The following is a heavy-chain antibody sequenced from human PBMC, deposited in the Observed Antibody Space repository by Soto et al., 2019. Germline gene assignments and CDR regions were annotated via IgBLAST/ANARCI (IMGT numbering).Heavy chain of an antibody. CDR1: GYTFTSYG. V-gene: IGHV1-18*01. D-gene: IGHD4-17*01. Sequence: GASVKVSCKASGYTFTSYGISWVRQAPGQGLEWMGWISAYNGNTNYAQKLQGRVTMTTDTSTSTAYMELRSLRSDDTAVYYRARDWPYGGNSPHRLFDYWGQGTLVTVSS. J-gene: IGHJ4*02. CDR3: ARDWPYGGNSPHRLFDY. CDR2: ISAYNGNT.